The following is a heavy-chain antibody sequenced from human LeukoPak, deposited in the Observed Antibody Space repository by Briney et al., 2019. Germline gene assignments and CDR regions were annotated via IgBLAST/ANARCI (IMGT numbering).Heavy chain of an antibody. CDR2: MNPNSGNT. D-gene: IGHD3-22*01. J-gene: IGHJ5*02. CDR3: ARGRWVLGPLPSMIVVSHYRFDP. Sequence: ASVKVSCKASGYTFTSYDINWVRQATGQGLEWMGWMNPNSGNTGYAQKFQGRVTMTRNTSISTAYMELSSLRSEDTAVYYCARGRWVLGPLPSMIVVSHYRFDPWGQGTLVTVSS. CDR1: GYTFTSYD. V-gene: IGHV1-8*01.